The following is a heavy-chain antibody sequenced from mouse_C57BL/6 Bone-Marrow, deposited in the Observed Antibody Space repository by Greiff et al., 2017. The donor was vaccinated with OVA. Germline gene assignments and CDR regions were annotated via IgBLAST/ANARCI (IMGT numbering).Heavy chain of an antibody. CDR1: GYTFTSYW. CDR3: ARGNYGSSLAWFAY. CDR2: IHPNSGST. V-gene: IGHV1-64*01. D-gene: IGHD1-1*01. J-gene: IGHJ3*01. Sequence: VQLQQPGAELVKPGASVKLSCKASGYTFTSYWMHWVKQRPGQGLEWIGMIHPNSGSTNYNEKFKSKAKLTVDKSSSTAYMQLSSLTSEDSAVYYGARGNYGSSLAWFAYWGQGTLVTVSA.